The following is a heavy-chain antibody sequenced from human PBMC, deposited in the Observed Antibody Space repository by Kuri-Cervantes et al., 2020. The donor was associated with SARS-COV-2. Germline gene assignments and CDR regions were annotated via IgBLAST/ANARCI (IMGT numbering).Heavy chain of an antibody. CDR3: ARGGFRIAARHFAY. CDR1: GGSFSGYY. CDR2: INHSGST. J-gene: IGHJ4*02. V-gene: IGHV4-34*01. D-gene: IGHD6-6*01. Sequence: SETLSLTCAVYGGSFSGYYWSWIRQPPGKGLEWIGEINHSGSTNYNPSLKSRVTISVDTSKNQFSLKLSSVTAADTAVYYRARGGFRIAARHFAYWGQGTLVTVSS.